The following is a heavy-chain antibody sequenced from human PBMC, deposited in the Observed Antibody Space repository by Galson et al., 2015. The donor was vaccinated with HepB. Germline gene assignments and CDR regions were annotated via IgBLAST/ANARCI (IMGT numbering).Heavy chain of an antibody. CDR1: GFTFSGSA. V-gene: IGHV3-73*01. J-gene: IGHJ6*02. Sequence: SLRLSCAASGFTFSGSAMHWVRQASGKGLEWVGRIRSKANSYATAYAASVKGRFTISRDDSKNTAYLQMNSLKTEDTAVYHCTRHQDIVVVPAAIKYYYYGMDVWGQGTTVTVSS. CDR2: IRSKANSYAT. D-gene: IGHD2-2*01. CDR3: TRHQDIVVVPAAIKYYYYGMDV.